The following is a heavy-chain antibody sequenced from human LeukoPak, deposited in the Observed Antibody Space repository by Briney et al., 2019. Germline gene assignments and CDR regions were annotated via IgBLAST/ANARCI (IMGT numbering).Heavy chain of an antibody. CDR2: IGGRGGST. CDR3: GKEGGA. Sequence: GGSLRLSCAASGFRFSDFTMTWVRQAPGKGPEWVSAIGGRGGSTYYADSVGGRFTISRDNSKDMAYLQMNSLKVEDTATYYCGKEGGAWGQGTKVTVSS. J-gene: IGHJ5*02. D-gene: IGHD3-16*01. V-gene: IGHV3-23*01. CDR1: GFRFSDFT.